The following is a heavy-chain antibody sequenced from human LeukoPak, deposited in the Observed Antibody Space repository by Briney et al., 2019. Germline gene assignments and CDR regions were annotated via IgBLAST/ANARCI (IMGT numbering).Heavy chain of an antibody. J-gene: IGHJ3*01. CDR1: GYTFTSYG. CDR2: IIPTFDVA. CDR3: AREGVYSPDPSSYHRRAFDV. D-gene: IGHD3-16*02. V-gene: IGHV1-69*04. Sequence: SVKVSCKASGYTFTSYGISWVRQAPGQGLEWMGRIIPTFDVANFAQIFKGRVTITADKSTNTAHLELSSLRSEDTAVYYCAREGVYSPDPSSYHRRAFDVWGKGTVVIVSS.